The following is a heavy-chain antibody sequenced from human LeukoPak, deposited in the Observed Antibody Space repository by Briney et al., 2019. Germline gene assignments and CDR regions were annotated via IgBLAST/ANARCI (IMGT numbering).Heavy chain of an antibody. CDR3: ARVSRDTADSYYYYGMDV. CDR2: ISAYNGHT. CDR1: GYTFSTYG. Sequence: GASVKVSCKASGYTFSTYGISWVRQAPGQGLEWMGWISAYNGHTNYAQKVQGRVTMTTDTSTSTAYMEVRSLRSDDTAVYYCARVSRDTADSYYYYGMDVWGQGTTVTVSS. V-gene: IGHV1-18*01. D-gene: IGHD2-21*01. J-gene: IGHJ6*02.